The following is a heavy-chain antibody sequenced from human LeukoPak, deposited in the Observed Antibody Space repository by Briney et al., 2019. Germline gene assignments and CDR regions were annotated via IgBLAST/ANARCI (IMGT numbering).Heavy chain of an antibody. J-gene: IGHJ4*02. CDR1: GFTFSSYA. CDR3: AKGRLLWFGELIDY. D-gene: IGHD3-10*01. V-gene: IGHV3-23*01. Sequence: GGSLRLSCAASGFTFSSYAMSWVREAPGKGLEWVSAISGSGGSTYYADSAKGRFTISRDNSKNTLYLQMNSLRAEDTAVYYCAKGRLLWFGELIDYWGQGTLVTVSS. CDR2: ISGSGGST.